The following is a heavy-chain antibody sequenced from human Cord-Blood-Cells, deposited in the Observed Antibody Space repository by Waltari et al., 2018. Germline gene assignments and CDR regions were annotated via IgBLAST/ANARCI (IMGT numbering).Heavy chain of an antibody. J-gene: IGHJ4*02. D-gene: IGHD5-12*01. Sequence: QVQLQQSGPGLVKPSQTLPLTCAISGHSVPRNSSAWNWLTQSPSRGVEWLGRTYDRSKWYNDYAVSVKSRITINPDTSNNQFSLQLNSVTPEDTAVYYCARGPRGYSGYFDYWGQGTLVTVSS. V-gene: IGHV6-1*01. CDR2: TYDRSKWYN. CDR1: GHSVPRNSSA. CDR3: ARGPRGYSGYFDY.